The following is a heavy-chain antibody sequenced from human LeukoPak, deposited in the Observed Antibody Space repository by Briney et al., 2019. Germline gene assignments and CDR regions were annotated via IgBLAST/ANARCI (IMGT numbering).Heavy chain of an antibody. CDR1: GGSIGGRYY. Sequence: SQTLSLTCTVSGGSIGGRYYWNWIRQPAGKGLEWIGRIYSSGTANYNPSLKSRVTISVDTSKNQFSLKLTSVTAADTAIYYCARIIYYYETGGFRDYFDSWGQGTLVTVSS. J-gene: IGHJ4*02. CDR2: IYSSGTA. D-gene: IGHD3-22*01. V-gene: IGHV4-61*02. CDR3: ARIIYYYETGGFRDYFDS.